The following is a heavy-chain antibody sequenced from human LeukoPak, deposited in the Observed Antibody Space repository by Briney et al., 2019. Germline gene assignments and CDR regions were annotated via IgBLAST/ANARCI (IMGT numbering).Heavy chain of an antibody. Sequence: GGSLRLSCAASGVTFSSYSMNWVRQAPWKGLEWVSSISSSSSYIYYADSVKGRFTISRDNAKNSLYLQMNSLRAEDTAVYYCARASSSSLGYYYYMDVWGKGTTVTVSS. CDR2: ISSSSSYI. D-gene: IGHD6-6*01. CDR1: GVTFSSYS. J-gene: IGHJ6*03. V-gene: IGHV3-21*01. CDR3: ARASSSSLGYYYYMDV.